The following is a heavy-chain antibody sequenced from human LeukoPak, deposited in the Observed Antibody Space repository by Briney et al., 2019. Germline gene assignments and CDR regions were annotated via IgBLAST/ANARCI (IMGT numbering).Heavy chain of an antibody. J-gene: IGHJ3*02. CDR2: INHSGST. Sequence: SETLSLTCAVYGGSLSGYYWSWIRQPPGKGLEWIGEINHSGSTNYNPSLKSRVTISVDTSKNQFSLKLSSVTAADTAVYYCARGRRRYCSGGSCPVAFGIWGQGTMVTVSS. V-gene: IGHV4-34*01. CDR1: GGSLSGYY. CDR3: ARGRRRYCSGGSCPVAFGI. D-gene: IGHD2-15*01.